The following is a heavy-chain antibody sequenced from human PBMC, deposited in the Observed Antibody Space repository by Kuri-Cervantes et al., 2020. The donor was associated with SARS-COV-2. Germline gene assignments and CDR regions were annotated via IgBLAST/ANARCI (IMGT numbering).Heavy chain of an antibody. D-gene: IGHD6-19*01. V-gene: IGHV1-24*01. CDR2: FDPEDGET. CDR1: GGTFSSYA. CDR3: ARASVAGTTLDY. Sequence: ASVKVSCKASGGTFSSYAISWVRQAPGKGLGWMGGFDPEDGETIYAQKFQGRVTMTEDTSTDTAYMELSRLRSDDTAVYYCARASVAGTTLDYWGQGTLVTVSS. J-gene: IGHJ4*02.